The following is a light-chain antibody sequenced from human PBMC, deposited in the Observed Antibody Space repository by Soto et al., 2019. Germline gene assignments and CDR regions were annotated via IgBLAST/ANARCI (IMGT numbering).Light chain of an antibody. V-gene: IGKV3-15*01. CDR2: GAS. J-gene: IGKJ1*01. CDR3: KQYNNWPRT. Sequence: EIVMTQSSATLSVSPGDTVTLSCRASQSVYTDLAWYQQKPGQAPRLLIYGASTRATGIPARFSASGSGTDFTLTISSLQSEDFAVYYCKQYNNWPRTFGQGTKGDIK. CDR1: QSVYTD.